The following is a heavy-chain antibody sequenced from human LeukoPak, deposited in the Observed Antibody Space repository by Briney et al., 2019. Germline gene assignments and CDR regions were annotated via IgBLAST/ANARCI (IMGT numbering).Heavy chain of an antibody. J-gene: IGHJ4*02. V-gene: IGHV3-48*03. CDR3: ARGSLVHYYGSESYRIRAGFDY. CDR2: ISGSGTNI. Sequence: PGGSLRLSCAASGFTFSSYEMNWVRQAPGKGLEWVSYISGSGTNIYYADSVKGRFTISRDNAKNSLYVQMNSLRAEDTAVYYCARGSLVHYYGSESYRIRAGFDYWGQGTLVTVSS. CDR1: GFTFSSYE. D-gene: IGHD3-10*01.